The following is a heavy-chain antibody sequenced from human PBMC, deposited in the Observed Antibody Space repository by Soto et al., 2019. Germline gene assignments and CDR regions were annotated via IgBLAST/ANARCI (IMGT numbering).Heavy chain of an antibody. V-gene: IGHV3-30*18. D-gene: IGHD6-19*01. J-gene: IGHJ4*02. Sequence: QVQLVESGGGVVQPGRSLRLSCAASGFTFSSYGMQWVRQAPGKGLEWVAVISYDGSNKYYADSVKGRFTISRDNSKNTLYLQMNSLRAEDTVVYYCAKGRIAVAGTCDYWGQGTLVTVSS. CDR2: ISYDGSNK. CDR3: AKGRIAVAGTCDY. CDR1: GFTFSSYG.